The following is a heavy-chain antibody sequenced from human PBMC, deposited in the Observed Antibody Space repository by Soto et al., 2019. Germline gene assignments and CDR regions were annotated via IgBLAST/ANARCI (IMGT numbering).Heavy chain of an antibody. CDR2: ISYDGSNK. CDR1: GFTFSSYA. Sequence: PGGSLRLSXAASGFTFSSYAMHWVRQAPGKGLEWVAVISYDGSNKYYADSVKGRFTISRDNSKNTLYLQMNSLRAEDTAVYYCARGQWPVYAFDIWGQGTMVTVSS. J-gene: IGHJ3*02. CDR3: ARGQWPVYAFDI. V-gene: IGHV3-30-3*01. D-gene: IGHD6-19*01.